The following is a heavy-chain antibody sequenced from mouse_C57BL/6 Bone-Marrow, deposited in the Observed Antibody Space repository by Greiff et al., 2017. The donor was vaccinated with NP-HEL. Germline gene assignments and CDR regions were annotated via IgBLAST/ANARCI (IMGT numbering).Heavy chain of an antibody. CDR3: ARYLIYDGYYGY. D-gene: IGHD2-3*01. CDR2: IHPNSGST. V-gene: IGHV1-64*01. J-gene: IGHJ2*01. CDR1: GYTFTSYW. Sequence: VQLQQPGAELVKPGASVKLSCKASGYTFTSYWMHWVKQRPGQGLEWIGMIHPNSGSTNYNEKFKSKATLTVDKSSSTAYMQLSSLTSEDSAVYYGARYLIYDGYYGYWGQGTTLTVSS.